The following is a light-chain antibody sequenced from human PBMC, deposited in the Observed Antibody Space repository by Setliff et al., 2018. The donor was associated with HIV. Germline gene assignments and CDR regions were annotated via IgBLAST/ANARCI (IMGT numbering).Light chain of an antibody. Sequence: SALAQPASVSGSPGQSITISCTGSATDIGNYESVSWYQQYPGEVPKRIIYDVTKRPSGISSRFSGSKSGNSAFLTISGLQAEDETYYYCCSYAGTNTYVFGTGTKVTVL. CDR3: CSYAGTNTYV. CDR1: ATDIGNYES. V-gene: IGLV2-23*02. CDR2: DVT. J-gene: IGLJ1*01.